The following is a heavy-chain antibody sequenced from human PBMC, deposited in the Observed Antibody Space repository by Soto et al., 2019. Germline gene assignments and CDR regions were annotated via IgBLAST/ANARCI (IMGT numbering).Heavy chain of an antibody. D-gene: IGHD6-13*01. CDR1: GFTFGRFW. Sequence: GGSLRLSCAASGFTFGRFWMHWVRQAPGKGLVRVSRINTDGSSTTYADSVKGRFTISRDNAKNTLYLQMDSLRAEDTGVYYCTRDPGAYSSTWSFYFDSWGQGTLVTASS. CDR3: TRDPGAYSSTWSFYFDS. CDR2: INTDGSST. V-gene: IGHV3-74*01. J-gene: IGHJ4*02.